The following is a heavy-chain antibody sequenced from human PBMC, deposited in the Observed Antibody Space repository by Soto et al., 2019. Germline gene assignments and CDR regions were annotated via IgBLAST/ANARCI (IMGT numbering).Heavy chain of an antibody. D-gene: IGHD4-17*01. J-gene: IGHJ4*02. V-gene: IGHV1-2*02. CDR1: GYTFSDYY. CDR3: TRKVRDYIIDY. Sequence: QVQLAQAGAEVKKPGASVKVSCKASGYTFSDYYMHWVRQAPGQGLEWMGWINPDSGGTKYTQKFQGRVTMTRDPSISTAYMELSGLRSDDTAVYYCTRKVRDYIIDYWGQGTLVTVSS. CDR2: INPDSGGT.